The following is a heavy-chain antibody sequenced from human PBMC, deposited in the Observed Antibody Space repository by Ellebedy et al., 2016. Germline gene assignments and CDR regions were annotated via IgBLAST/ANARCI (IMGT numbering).Heavy chain of an antibody. CDR2: IYYSGST. V-gene: IGHV4-59*01. D-gene: IGHD6-19*01. CDR1: GDSIGSYY. J-gene: IGHJ5*02. Sequence: SETLSLTXNVSGDSIGSYYWHWIRQPPGERLEWIGYIYYSGSTDYNPSLTNRVTISVDTSKNQVSLKLNSVTAADTAVYYCARGLSPWGQGTLVTVSS. CDR3: ARGLSP.